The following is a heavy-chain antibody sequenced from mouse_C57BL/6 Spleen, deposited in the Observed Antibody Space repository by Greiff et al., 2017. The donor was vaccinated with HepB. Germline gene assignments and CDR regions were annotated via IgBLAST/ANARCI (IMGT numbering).Heavy chain of an antibody. V-gene: IGHV3-6*01. Sequence: EVQLKESGPGLVKPSQSLSLTCSVTGYSITSGYYWNWIRQFPGNKLEWMGYISYDGSNNYNPSLKNRISITRDTSKNQFFLKLNSVTTEDTATYYCARDYYGSSYEDYAMDYWGQGTSVTVSS. D-gene: IGHD1-1*01. CDR1: GYSITSGYY. CDR2: ISYDGSN. J-gene: IGHJ4*01. CDR3: ARDYYGSSYEDYAMDY.